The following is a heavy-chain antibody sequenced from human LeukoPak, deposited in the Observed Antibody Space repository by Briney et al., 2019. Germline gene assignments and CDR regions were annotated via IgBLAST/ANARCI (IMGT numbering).Heavy chain of an antibody. CDR2: IYHSGST. V-gene: IGHV4-4*02. CDR1: GGSISSSNW. CDR3: ARHGPFIAARPFDY. J-gene: IGHJ4*02. D-gene: IGHD6-6*01. Sequence: SETLSLTCAVSGGSISSSNWWSWVRQPPGKGLEWIGEIYHSGSTNYNPSLKSRVTISVDKSKNQFSLKLSSVTAADTAVYYCARHGPFIAARPFDYWGQGTLVTVSS.